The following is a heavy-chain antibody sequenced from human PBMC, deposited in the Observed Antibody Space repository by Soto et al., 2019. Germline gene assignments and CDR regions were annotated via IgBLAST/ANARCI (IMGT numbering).Heavy chain of an antibody. CDR2: IIPIFGPA. J-gene: IGHJ4*02. CDR3: GRGSSLTKVEY. CDR1: GGSVSNSA. Sequence: QVQLVQSGSEVKKPGSSVRVSCKASGGSVSNSAISWLRQAPGQGLEWMGGIIPIFGPAIDARKFQGRFTISADESTGTAYMELNNVRSDDTAVYYCGRGSSLTKVEYWGQGTLVTVSA. V-gene: IGHV1-69*01. D-gene: IGHD6-6*01.